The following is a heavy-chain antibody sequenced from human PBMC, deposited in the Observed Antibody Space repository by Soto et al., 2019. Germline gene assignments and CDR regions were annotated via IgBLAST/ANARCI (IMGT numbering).Heavy chain of an antibody. CDR3: ARDKITGLFDY. CDR1: GGAISSYY. J-gene: IGHJ4*02. V-gene: IGHV4-59*01. Sequence: ASETLSLTCTVAGGAISSYYWSWIRQPPGKGLEWIGYIYYSGSPNYNPSLKSRVTISVDTSKNQFSLNLSSVTAADTAVYYCARDKITGLFDYWGQGTLVTVSS. D-gene: IGHD2-8*02. CDR2: IYYSGSP.